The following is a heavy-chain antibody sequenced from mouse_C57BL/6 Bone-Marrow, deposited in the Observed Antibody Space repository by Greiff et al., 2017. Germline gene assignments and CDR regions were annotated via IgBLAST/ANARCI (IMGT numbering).Heavy chain of an antibody. Sequence: EVMLVESGEGLVKPGGSLKLSCAASGFTFSSYAMSWVRQTPEKRLEWVAYISSGGDYIYYADTVKGRFTISRDNARNTLYLQMSSLKSYDTAMYYCTRDYDGDYYAMDYWGQGTSVTVSS. D-gene: IGHD2-4*01. V-gene: IGHV5-9-1*02. CDR1: GFTFSSYA. CDR3: TRDYDGDYYAMDY. J-gene: IGHJ4*01. CDR2: ISSGGDYI.